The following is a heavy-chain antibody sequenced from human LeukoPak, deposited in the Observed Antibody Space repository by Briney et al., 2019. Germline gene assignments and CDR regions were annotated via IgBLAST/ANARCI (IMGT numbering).Heavy chain of an antibody. Sequence: PSETLSLTCTVSGGSISSGGYYWSWIRQHPGKGLEWIGYIYYSGSTYYNPSLKSRVTISVDTSKNQFSLKLSSVTAADTAVYYCARGSYDFWSGYYTGSYYYYYMDVWGKGTTVTVSS. CDR1: GGSISSGGYY. CDR2: IYYSGST. CDR3: ARGSYDFWSGYYTGSYYYYYMDV. V-gene: IGHV4-31*03. J-gene: IGHJ6*03. D-gene: IGHD3-3*01.